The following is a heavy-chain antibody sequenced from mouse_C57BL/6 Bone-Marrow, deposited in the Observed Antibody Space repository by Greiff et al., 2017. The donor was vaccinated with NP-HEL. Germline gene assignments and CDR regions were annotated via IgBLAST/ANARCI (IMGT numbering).Heavy chain of an antibody. CDR3: IYSNYVYFAY. V-gene: IGHV6-3*01. Sequence: EVQWVESGGGLVQPGGSMKLSCVASGFTFSNYWMNWVRQSPEKGLEWVAQIRLKSDNYATHYAESVKGRFTISRDDSKSSVYLQMNNLRAEDTGIYYCIYSNYVYFAYWGQGTLVTVSA. CDR2: IRLKSDNYAT. CDR1: GFTFSNYW. D-gene: IGHD2-5*01. J-gene: IGHJ3*01.